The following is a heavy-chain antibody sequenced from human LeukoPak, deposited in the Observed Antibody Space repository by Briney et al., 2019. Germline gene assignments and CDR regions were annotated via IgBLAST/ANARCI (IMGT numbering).Heavy chain of an antibody. J-gene: IGHJ4*02. Sequence: GGSLRLSCAASGFTFSSYGMHWVRQAPGKGLEWVAVIWYDGSNKYYADSVKGRFTISRDNSKNTLYLQMNSLRAEDTAVYYCARAGTMVRGVIPFDYWGQGTLVTVSS. CDR1: GFTFSSYG. V-gene: IGHV3-33*01. D-gene: IGHD3-10*01. CDR2: IWYDGSNK. CDR3: ARAGTMVRGVIPFDY.